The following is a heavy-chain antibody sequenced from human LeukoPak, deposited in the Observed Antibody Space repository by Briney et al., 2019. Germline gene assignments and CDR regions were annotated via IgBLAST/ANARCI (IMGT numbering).Heavy chain of an antibody. CDR1: GGSISSYY. V-gene: IGHV4-59*08. CDR2: IYYSGST. CDR3: ARHLSAPGRGMDV. D-gene: IGHD3-16*02. J-gene: IGHJ6*02. Sequence: SETLSLTCTVSGGSISSYYWSWIRQPPGKGLEWIGYIYYSGSTNYNPSLKSRVTISVDTSKNQFSLKLSSVTAADTAVYYCARHLSAPGRGMDVWGQGTTVTVSS.